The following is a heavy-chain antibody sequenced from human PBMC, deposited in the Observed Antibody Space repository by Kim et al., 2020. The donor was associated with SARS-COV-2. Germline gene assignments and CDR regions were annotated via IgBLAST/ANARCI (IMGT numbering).Heavy chain of an antibody. CDR3: ARYPYEGRKPPTVTTQWVPNYYFDY. Sequence: GESLKISCKGSGYSFTSYWIGWVRQMPGKGLEWMGIIYPGDSDTRYSPSFQGQVTISADKSISTAYLQWSSLKASDTAMYYCARYPYEGRKPPTVTTQWVPNYYFDYWGQGSLVTVSS. D-gene: IGHD4-17*01. CDR1: GYSFTSYW. CDR2: IYPGDSDT. J-gene: IGHJ4*02. V-gene: IGHV5-51*01.